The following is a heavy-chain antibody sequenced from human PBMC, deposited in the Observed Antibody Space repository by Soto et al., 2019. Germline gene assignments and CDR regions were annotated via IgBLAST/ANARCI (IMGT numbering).Heavy chain of an antibody. CDR3: ASYPLPCASGLVAIDV. J-gene: IGHJ6*02. CDR2: IHHGGST. CDR1: GGSISSSNW. Sequence: QVQLQESGPGLVKPSGTLSLTCAVSGGSISSSNWWRWVRQPPGKGLEWIGEIHHGGSTMYKPCLKSRITRSVDKSKNQFSLKMSYVTAADTAVYYCASYPLPCASGLVAIDVWGQGTTVTVSS. D-gene: IGHD3-10*02. V-gene: IGHV4-4*02.